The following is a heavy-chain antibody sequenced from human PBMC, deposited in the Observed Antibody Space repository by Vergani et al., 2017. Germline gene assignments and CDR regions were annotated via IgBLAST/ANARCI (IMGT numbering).Heavy chain of an antibody. CDR3: ARLLLEWFHWGIYYYMDV. CDR1: GGSFSGYY. V-gene: IGHV4-34*01. J-gene: IGHJ6*03. CDR2: INHSGST. D-gene: IGHD3-3*01. Sequence: VQLQQWGAGLLKPSETLSLTCAVYGGSFSGYYWSWIRQPPGKGLEWIGEINHSGSTNYNPSLKSRVTISVDTSKNQFSLKLSSVTAADTAVYYCARLLLEWFHWGIYYYMDVWGKGTTVTVSS.